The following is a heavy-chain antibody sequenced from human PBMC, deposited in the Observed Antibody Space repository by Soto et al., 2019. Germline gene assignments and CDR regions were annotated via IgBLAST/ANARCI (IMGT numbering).Heavy chain of an antibody. CDR3: AAFKFRPVWSAS. Sequence: QVQLVESGGGLVRPGGSLRLSCAASGFTFSDYYMTWVRQAPGKGLEWLSYISTSGSTIFYADSVKGRFTISRDNAKNSLFLQMNSLRPDDTAFYFCAAFKFRPVWSASWGPGTLVTVSS. CDR1: GFTFSDYY. D-gene: IGHD3-16*01. V-gene: IGHV3-11*01. CDR2: ISTSGSTI. J-gene: IGHJ5*02.